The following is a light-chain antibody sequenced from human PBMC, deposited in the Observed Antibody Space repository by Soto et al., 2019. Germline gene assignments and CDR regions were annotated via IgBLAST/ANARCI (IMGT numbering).Light chain of an antibody. J-gene: IGKJ3*01. CDR1: HDITNY. V-gene: IGKV1-33*01. Sequence: DIQMTQSPASLSASVGDRVTITCQASHDITNYVNWYQQKPGRAPRLLIYDASNLATGVPSRFSGSGSETACTFTISSLQPEDVAIYYCQKYDNVPFTFGPGTKVNI. CDR2: DAS. CDR3: QKYDNVPFT.